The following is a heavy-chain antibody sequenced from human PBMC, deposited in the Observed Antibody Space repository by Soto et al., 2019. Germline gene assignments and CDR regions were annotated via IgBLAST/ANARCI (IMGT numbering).Heavy chain of an antibody. CDR1: GYNFYNHG. Sequence: QVQLVQSGVEVKRPGASVRVSCKASGYNFYNHGISWVRQAPGQGLEWLGWIIMNTGNTNFPRKFQGRATLRADTATRTAYMDLTNLRSDDSAVYVCARRAILGGMDVWGQGTTVIVS. CDR3: ARRAILGGMDV. D-gene: IGHD3-3*01. CDR2: IIMNTGNT. J-gene: IGHJ6*02. V-gene: IGHV1-18*04.